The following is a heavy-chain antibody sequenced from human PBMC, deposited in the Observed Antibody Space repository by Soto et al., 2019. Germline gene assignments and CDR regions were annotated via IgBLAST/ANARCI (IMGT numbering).Heavy chain of an antibody. Sequence: EVQLVQSGAEVKKPGESLKISCKGSGYSFTSYWIGWVRQMPGKGLEWMGIIYPGDSDTRYSPSFQGQVTISADKSISTAYLQWSSLKASDTAMYYCARHPPGYCSGGSCYSGGDYWGQGTLVTVSS. CDR1: GYSFTSYW. CDR3: ARHPPGYCSGGSCYSGGDY. CDR2: IYPGDSDT. D-gene: IGHD2-15*01. V-gene: IGHV5-51*01. J-gene: IGHJ4*02.